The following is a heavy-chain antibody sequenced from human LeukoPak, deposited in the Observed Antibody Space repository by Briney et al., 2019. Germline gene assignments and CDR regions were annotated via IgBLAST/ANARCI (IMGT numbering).Heavy chain of an antibody. CDR3: ARASSGSFYYFDY. CDR1: GGSISGNY. CDR2: ISNSGST. Sequence: SETLSLTCSVSGGSISGNYWSWIRQPDGKGLEWIGRISNSGSTNYNPSLKSRVTMSVDTAKNQFSLKLSSVTAADTAVYYCARASSGSFYYFDYWGQGTLVTVSS. J-gene: IGHJ4*02. D-gene: IGHD3-22*01. V-gene: IGHV4-4*07.